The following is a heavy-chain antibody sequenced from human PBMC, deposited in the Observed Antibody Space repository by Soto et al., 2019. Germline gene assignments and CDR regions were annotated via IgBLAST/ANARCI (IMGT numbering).Heavy chain of an antibody. Sequence: QVQLQESGPGLAKPSETLSLICTVSGGSISGSYWSWIRQPPGKGLEWIGYVSYDGSTNYNPSLESRFTISVDASKNQFSLRLTSLTAADTAIYYCASPYSSRFDYWGQGTLVTVSS. CDR2: VSYDGST. J-gene: IGHJ4*02. CDR1: GGSISGSY. CDR3: ASPYSSRFDY. D-gene: IGHD6-13*01. V-gene: IGHV4-59*01.